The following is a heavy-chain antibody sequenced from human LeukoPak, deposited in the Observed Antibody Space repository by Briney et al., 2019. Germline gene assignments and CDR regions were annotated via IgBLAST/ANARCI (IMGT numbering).Heavy chain of an antibody. CDR1: GYTFTGYY. V-gene: IGHV1-2*02. J-gene: IGHJ4*02. CDR2: INPNSGGT. D-gene: IGHD3-3*01. CDR3: AITYYDFWSGYLGIDY. Sequence: ASVKVSCKASGYTFTGYYMHWVRQAPGQGLEWMGWINPNSGGTNYAQKFQGRVTMTRDTSISTAYMELSRLRSDDTAVYYCAITYYDFWSGYLGIDYWGQGTLVTVSS.